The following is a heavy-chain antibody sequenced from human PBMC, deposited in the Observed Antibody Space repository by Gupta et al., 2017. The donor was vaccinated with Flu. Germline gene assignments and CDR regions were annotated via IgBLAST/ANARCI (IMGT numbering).Heavy chain of an antibody. D-gene: IGHD2-15*01. CDR1: SYS. Sequence: SYSRNWVSQAPGKGLEWVSSISGSAAYIYYEDSVKGRFTISRDNAKNSLYLQMNSLRAADTAVDYCARSVVAGPTAYDYWGQGTLVTVSS. J-gene: IGHJ4*02. V-gene: IGHV3-21*01. CDR3: ARSVVAGPTAYDY. CDR2: ISGSAAYI.